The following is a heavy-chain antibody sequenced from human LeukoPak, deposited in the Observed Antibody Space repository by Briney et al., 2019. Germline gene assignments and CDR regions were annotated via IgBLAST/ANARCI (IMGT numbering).Heavy chain of an antibody. CDR1: GYTFTSYD. D-gene: IGHD3-22*01. Sequence: AAVKVSCKASGYTFTSYDINWVRQATGQGLEWMGWMNPSSGNTGYAQKFQGRVTMTRNTSISTAYMELSSLRSEDTAVYYCARGRQYAYYYDNYYGMDVWGQGTTVTVSS. J-gene: IGHJ6*02. CDR2: MNPSSGNT. CDR3: ARGRQYAYYYDNYYGMDV. V-gene: IGHV1-8*01.